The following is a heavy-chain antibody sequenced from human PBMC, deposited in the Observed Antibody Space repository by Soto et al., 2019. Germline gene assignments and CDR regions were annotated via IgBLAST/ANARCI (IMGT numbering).Heavy chain of an antibody. D-gene: IGHD6-19*01. J-gene: IGHJ5*02. CDR1: GFTFSSYA. CDR3: ARDLEVAVAGA. CDR2: ISYDGSNK. Sequence: PAGSLRLSCAASGFTFSSYAMHWVRQAPGKGLEWVAVISYDGSNKYYADSVKGRFTISRDNSKNTLYLQMNSLRAEDTAVYYCARDLEVAVAGAWGQGP. V-gene: IGHV3-30-3*01.